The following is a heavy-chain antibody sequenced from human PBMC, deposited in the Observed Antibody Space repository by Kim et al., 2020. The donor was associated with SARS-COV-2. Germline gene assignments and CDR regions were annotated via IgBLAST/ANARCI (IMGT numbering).Heavy chain of an antibody. CDR2: INTNTGNP. CDR3: ARGSGWYEADAFDI. J-gene: IGHJ3*02. D-gene: IGHD6-19*01. CDR1: GYTFTSYA. V-gene: IGHV7-4-1*02. Sequence: ASVKVSCKASGYTFTSYAMNWVRQAPGQGLEWMGWINTNTGNPTYAQGFTGRFVFSLDTSVSTAYLQISSLKAEDTAVYYCARGSGWYEADAFDIWGQGTMVTVSS.